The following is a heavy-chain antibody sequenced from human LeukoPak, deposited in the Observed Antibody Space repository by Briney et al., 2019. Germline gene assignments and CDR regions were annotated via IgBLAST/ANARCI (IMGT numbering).Heavy chain of an antibody. Sequence: ASVKVSCKASGYTFTSYDINWVRQATGQGLEWMGWMNPNSVKTGYAQKFQGRVTMTEDTSTDTAYMELSSLRSEDTAVYYCATVGRYYYYYMDVWGKGTTVTVSS. D-gene: IGHD3-10*01. CDR2: MNPNSVKT. V-gene: IGHV1-8*01. CDR3: ATVGRYYYYYMDV. CDR1: GYTFTSYD. J-gene: IGHJ6*03.